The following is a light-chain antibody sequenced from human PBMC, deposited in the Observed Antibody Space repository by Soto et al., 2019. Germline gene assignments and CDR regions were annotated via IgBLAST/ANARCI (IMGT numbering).Light chain of an antibody. CDR2: GAS. Sequence: VIWVTQSPSLRSAATGGGVRGGCGMSQGISSYLAWYQQKPGKAPELLIYGASSRATGIPDRFSGSGSGTDFTITISRLEPEDFAVYYCQQYGSSPLTVGEGTKVDIK. CDR1: QGISSY. J-gene: IGKJ4*01. V-gene: IGKV1D-8*03. CDR3: QQYGSSPLT.